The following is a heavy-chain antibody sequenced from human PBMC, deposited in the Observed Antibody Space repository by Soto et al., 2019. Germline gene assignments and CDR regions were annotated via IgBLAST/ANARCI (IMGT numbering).Heavy chain of an antibody. J-gene: IGHJ4*02. CDR2: INHSGST. CDR3: ARIGSSGWYEGYFDY. CDR1: GGSFSGYY. D-gene: IGHD6-19*01. V-gene: IGHV4-34*02. Sequence: QVQLQQWGAGLLKPSETLSLTCAVSGGSFSGYYWSWIRQPPGKGLEWIGEINHSGSTNYNPSLKSRVTISVDTSKNQFSLKLSSVTAADTAVYYCARIGSSGWYEGYFDYWGQGTLVTVSS.